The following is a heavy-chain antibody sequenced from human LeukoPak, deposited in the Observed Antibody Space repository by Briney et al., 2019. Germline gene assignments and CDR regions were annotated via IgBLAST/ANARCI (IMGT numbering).Heavy chain of an antibody. CDR3: ARVVFPSRVSDY. D-gene: IGHD2-21*01. CDR1: GFTFDDYG. CDR2: IKQDGSEK. V-gene: IGHV3-7*01. J-gene: IGHJ4*02. Sequence: PGGSLRLSCAASGFTFDDYGMSWVRQAPGKGLEWVANIKQDGSEKYYVDSVKGRFTISKDNAKNSLYLQMNSLRVEDTAVYYCARVVFPSRVSDYWGQGTLVTVSS.